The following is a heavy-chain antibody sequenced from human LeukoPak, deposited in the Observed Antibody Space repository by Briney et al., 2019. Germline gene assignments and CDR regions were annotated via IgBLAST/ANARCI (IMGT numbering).Heavy chain of an antibody. Sequence: GGSLRLSCAASGFTFSSYSMNWVRQAPGKGLEWVSSISSSSSYIYYADSVKGRFTISRDNAKNSLYLQMNSLRAEDTAVYYCARLRGYSYGYLDYWGQGTLVTVSS. CDR3: ARLRGYSYGYLDY. V-gene: IGHV3-21*01. CDR2: ISSSSSYI. J-gene: IGHJ4*02. D-gene: IGHD5-18*01. CDR1: GFTFSSYS.